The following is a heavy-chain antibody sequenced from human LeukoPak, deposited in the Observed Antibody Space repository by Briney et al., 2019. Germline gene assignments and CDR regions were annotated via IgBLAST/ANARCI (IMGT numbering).Heavy chain of an antibody. CDR2: FDPEDGET. CDR1: GYTLTELS. Sequence: GASVKVSCKVSGYTLTELSMHWVRQAPGKGLEWMGGFDPEDGETIYAQKFQGRVTMTEDTSTDTAYMELSSLRSEDTAVYYCATDLPDCSSTSCYYRIFYWGQGTLVTVSS. CDR3: ATDLPDCSSTSCYYRIFY. V-gene: IGHV1-24*01. J-gene: IGHJ4*02. D-gene: IGHD2-2*01.